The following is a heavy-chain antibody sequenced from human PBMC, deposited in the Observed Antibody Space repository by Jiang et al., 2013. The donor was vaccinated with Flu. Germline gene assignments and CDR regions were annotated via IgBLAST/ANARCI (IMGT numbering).Heavy chain of an antibody. D-gene: IGHD6-19*01. CDR2: IDPSDSYT. Sequence: GAEVKKPGESLRISCKGSGYSFTSYWISWVRQMPGKGLEWMGRIDPSDSYTNYSPSFQGHVTISADKSISTAYLQWSSLKASDTAMYYCARLVAVAGWASTDEINFDYWGQGTLVTVSS. J-gene: IGHJ4*02. V-gene: IGHV5-10-1*01. CDR1: GYSFTSYW. CDR3: ARLVAVAGWASTDEINFDY.